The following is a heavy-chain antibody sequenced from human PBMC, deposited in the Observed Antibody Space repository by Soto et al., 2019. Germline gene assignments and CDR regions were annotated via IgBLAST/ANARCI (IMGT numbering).Heavy chain of an antibody. CDR1: GFTSNNYASYA. V-gene: IGHV3-23*01. CDR3: AKQKLSYNYMDV. J-gene: IGHJ6*03. Sequence: EVQLLESGGGLVQPGGSLRLSCAASGFTSNNYASYAMRWVRQAPGKGMEWVSTINAGGDTTYYADSGKGRFNSSKNNSTNTLYLQMNSLRAEDTAVYDCAKQKLSYNYMDVWGKGTTVTVSS. CDR2: INAGGDTT. D-gene: IGHD3-10*01.